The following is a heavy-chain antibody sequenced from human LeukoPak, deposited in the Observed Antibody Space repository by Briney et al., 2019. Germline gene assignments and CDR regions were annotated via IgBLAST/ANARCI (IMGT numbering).Heavy chain of an antibody. J-gene: IGHJ5*02. D-gene: IGHD6-19*01. CDR2: INAGNGNT. Sequence: ASVKVSCKASGYTFTSYAMHWVRQAPGQRLEWMGWINAGNGNTKYSQKFQGRVTITKDTSASTAYMELSSLRSEDTAVYYCPRDYGPESSGWYKINWFAPWGERTLVTLPS. V-gene: IGHV1-3*01. CDR1: GYTFTSYA. CDR3: PRDYGPESSGWYKINWFAP.